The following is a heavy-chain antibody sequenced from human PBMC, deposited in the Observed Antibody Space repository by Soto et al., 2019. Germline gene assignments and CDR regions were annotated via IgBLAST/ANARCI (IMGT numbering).Heavy chain of an antibody. Sequence: QVQLVESGGGVVQPGRSLRLSCAASGFTFSNYGMPWVRQAPGKGLEWVAVILNDGSNRYHADSVKDRFTISRDNSKNKRYLQMNSLRAEDTAVYYCARDDEDSGNGRDVWGQGTTVTVS. J-gene: IGHJ6*02. CDR3: ARDDEDSGNGRDV. D-gene: IGHD3-10*01. CDR2: ILNDGSNR. V-gene: IGHV3-33*01. CDR1: GFTFSNYG.